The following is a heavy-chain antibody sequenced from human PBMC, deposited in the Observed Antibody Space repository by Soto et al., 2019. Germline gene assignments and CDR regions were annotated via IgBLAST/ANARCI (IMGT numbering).Heavy chain of an antibody. J-gene: IGHJ6*03. CDR3: ARGIAARPLPYYYYMEV. CDR1: GGSISSGGYY. Sequence: SETLSLTCTVSGGSISSGGYYWSWIRQHPGKGLEWIGYIYYSGSTYYNPSLKSRVTISVDTSKNQFSLKLSSVTAADTAVYYCARGIAARPLPYYYYMEVWGKGTTVTVSS. D-gene: IGHD6-6*01. V-gene: IGHV4-31*03. CDR2: IYYSGST.